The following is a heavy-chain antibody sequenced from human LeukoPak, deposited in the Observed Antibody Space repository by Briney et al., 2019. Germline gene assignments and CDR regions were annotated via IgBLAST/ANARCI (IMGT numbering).Heavy chain of an antibody. CDR1: GFSLSTSGMC. J-gene: IGHJ4*02. Sequence: SGPALVKPTQTLTLTCTFSGFSLSTSGMCVSWIRQPPGKALEWLALIDWDDDKYYSTSLKTRLTISKDTSKNQVVLTITNMDPVYTATYYCARSGSVRDSSGYDFDYWGQGTLVTVSS. V-gene: IGHV2-70*01. CDR3: ARSGSVRDSSGYDFDY. CDR2: IDWDDDK. D-gene: IGHD3-22*01.